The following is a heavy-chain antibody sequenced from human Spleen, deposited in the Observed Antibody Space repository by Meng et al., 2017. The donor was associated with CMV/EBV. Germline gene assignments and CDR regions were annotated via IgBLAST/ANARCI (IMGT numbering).Heavy chain of an antibody. J-gene: IGHJ3*02. CDR1: GGFVGSGTHY. V-gene: IGHV4-61*01. D-gene: IGHD3-3*01. CDR2: IYDRGST. CDR3: ARGGGLRLFEDAFDI. Sequence: GGFVGSGTHYWSWIRQPPGKGLEWVAYIYDRGSTSQNPSLKSRVTISLDTSKNQFSLKLRSVTAADTAVYYCARGGGLRLFEDAFDIWGQGTMVTVSS.